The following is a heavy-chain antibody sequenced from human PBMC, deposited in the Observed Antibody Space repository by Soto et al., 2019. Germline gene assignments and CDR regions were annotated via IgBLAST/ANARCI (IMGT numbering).Heavy chain of an antibody. Sequence: GGSLRLSCAASGFTFSDYYMSWIRQAPGKGLEWVSYISSSGSTIYYADSVKGRFTISRDNAKNSLYLQMNSLRAEDTAVYYCAGPRLHLGELSLSDAFDIWGQGTMVTVSS. CDR3: AGPRLHLGELSLSDAFDI. D-gene: IGHD3-16*02. CDR2: ISSSGSTI. V-gene: IGHV3-11*01. CDR1: GFTFSDYY. J-gene: IGHJ3*02.